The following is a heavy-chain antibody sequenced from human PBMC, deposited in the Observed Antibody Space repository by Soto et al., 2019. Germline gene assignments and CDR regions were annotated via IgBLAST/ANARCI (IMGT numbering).Heavy chain of an antibody. J-gene: IGHJ6*02. CDR2: MNPNSGNT. CDR3: AADPEPYDSSGYYALWNYYYGMDV. Sequence: GASVKVSCKASGYTFTSYDINWVRQATGQGLEWMGWMNPNSGNTGYAQKFQGRVTMTRNTSISTAYMELSSLRSEDTAVYYCAADPEPYDSSGYYALWNYYYGMDVWGQGTTVTVSS. CDR1: GYTFTSYD. V-gene: IGHV1-8*01. D-gene: IGHD3-22*01.